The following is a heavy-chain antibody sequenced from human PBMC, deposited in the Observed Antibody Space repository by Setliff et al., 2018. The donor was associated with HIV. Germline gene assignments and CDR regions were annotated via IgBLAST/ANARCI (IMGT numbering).Heavy chain of an antibody. V-gene: IGHV4-61*01. CDR2: IHYTGST. CDR1: GDSVSSGSYY. CDR3: VKGQFLEWFNWFDP. Sequence: PSETLSLTCTVSGDSVSSGSYYWSWIRQPPGKGLEWIGYIHYTGSTTYNPSLRSRVTISVDTSKNQFSLRLSSVTAADTAVYYCVKGQFLEWFNWFDPWGQGTLVTVSS. J-gene: IGHJ5*02. D-gene: IGHD3-3*01.